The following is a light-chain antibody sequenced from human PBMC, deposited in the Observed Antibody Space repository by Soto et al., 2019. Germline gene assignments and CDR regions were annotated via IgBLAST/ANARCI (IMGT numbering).Light chain of an antibody. CDR1: SSDVGSYNL. Sequence: QSALTQPASVSGSPGQSITISCTGTSSDVGSYNLVSWYQQHPGKAPKLMIYEGSKRPSGVSNRFSGSKSGNTASLTIYGLQAEGEADYYCCSYAGSSSYVFGTGTKVTLL. CDR3: CSYAGSSSYV. V-gene: IGLV2-23*01. J-gene: IGLJ1*01. CDR2: EGS.